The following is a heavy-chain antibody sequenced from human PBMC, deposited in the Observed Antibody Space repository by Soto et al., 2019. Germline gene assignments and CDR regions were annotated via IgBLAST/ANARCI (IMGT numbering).Heavy chain of an antibody. CDR3: AREGYDILTGPNAFDI. CDR1: GGSISSYY. D-gene: IGHD3-9*01. V-gene: IGHV4-59*01. CDR2: IYYSGST. J-gene: IGHJ3*02. Sequence: SETLSLTCTVSGGSISSYYWSWIRQPPGKGLEWIGYIYYSGSTNYNPSLKSRVTISVDTSKNQFSLKLSSVTAADTAVYYCAREGYDILTGPNAFDIWGQGTMVTVSS.